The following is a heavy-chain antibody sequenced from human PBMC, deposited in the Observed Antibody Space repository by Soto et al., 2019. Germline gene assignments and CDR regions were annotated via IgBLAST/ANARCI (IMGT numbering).Heavy chain of an antibody. CDR3: AKDLEWLVLRYAMDV. CDR2: ISYDGSNE. V-gene: IGHV3-30*18. J-gene: IGHJ6*02. D-gene: IGHD6-19*01. Sequence: QVQLVESGGGVVQPGRSLRLSCAASGFTFSSYGMHWVRQAPGKGLEWVALISYDGSNEDYADSVKGRFTISRNNSKKTLYLQMNSLRPEDTAVYYCAKDLEWLVLRYAMDVWGQGTTVTVSS. CDR1: GFTFSSYG.